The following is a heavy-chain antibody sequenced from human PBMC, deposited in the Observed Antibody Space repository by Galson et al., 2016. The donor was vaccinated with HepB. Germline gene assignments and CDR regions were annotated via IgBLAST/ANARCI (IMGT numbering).Heavy chain of an antibody. CDR1: GDSINSSNW. V-gene: IGHV4-4*02. D-gene: IGHD5-18*01. CDR3: ARCLGGYGQKKEFYSYAMDV. CDR2: IFHSGSA. J-gene: IGHJ6*02. Sequence: SETLSLTCTVSGDSINSSNWWTWVRQPPGKGLEWVGEIFHSGSASYKSSLKSRVTISVDKSKNHFSLTMTSVTAADTAVYYCARCLGGYGQKKEFYSYAMDVWGQGATVTVSS.